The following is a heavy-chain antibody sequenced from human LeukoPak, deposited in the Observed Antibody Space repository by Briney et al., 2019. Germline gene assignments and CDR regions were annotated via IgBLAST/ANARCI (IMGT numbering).Heavy chain of an antibody. Sequence: PGGSLRLSCAASGFAFSSYSMNWVRQAPGKGLEWVPSIGSSSSYIYYADSVKGRFTISRDNAKNSLYLQMNSLRAEDTAVYYCARQYYDSNGYYYAYYYYYMDVWGKGITVTVS. CDR2: IGSSSSYI. CDR3: ARQYYDSNGYYYAYYYYYMDV. D-gene: IGHD3-22*01. CDR1: GFAFSSYS. V-gene: IGHV3-21*01. J-gene: IGHJ6*03.